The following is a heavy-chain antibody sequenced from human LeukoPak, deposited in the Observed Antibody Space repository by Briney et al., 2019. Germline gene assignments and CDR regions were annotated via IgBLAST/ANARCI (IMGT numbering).Heavy chain of an antibody. J-gene: IGHJ6*04. CDR2: IYHSGST. CDR3: ARCSYGSGSYYSRTYYYYGMDV. D-gene: IGHD3-10*01. V-gene: IGHV4-30-2*01. CDR1: GGSITSGGYS. Sequence: SQTPSLTCALSGGSITSGGYSTSWVRQPPGKGLECIVYIYHSGSTYYNPSLKSRVTISVDRSKNQFSLKLSSVTAADTAVHYCARCSYGSGSYYSRTYYYYGMDVWGKGTTVTVSS.